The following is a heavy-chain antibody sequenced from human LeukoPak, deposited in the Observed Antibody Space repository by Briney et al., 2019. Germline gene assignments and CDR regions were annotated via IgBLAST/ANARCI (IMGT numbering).Heavy chain of an antibody. CDR2: IYYSGST. CDR1: GGSISSGGYY. Sequence: PSETLSLTCTVSGGSISSGGYYWSWIRQPPGKGLEWIGSIYYSGSTYYNPSLKSRVTISVDTSKNQFSLKLSSVTAADTAVYYCARDGPTYYYDSRSYWGQGTLVTVSS. CDR3: ARDGPTYYYDSRSY. V-gene: IGHV4-39*07. J-gene: IGHJ4*02. D-gene: IGHD3-22*01.